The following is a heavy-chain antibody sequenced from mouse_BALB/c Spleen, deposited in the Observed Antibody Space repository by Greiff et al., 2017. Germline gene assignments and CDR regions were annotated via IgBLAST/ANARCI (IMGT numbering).Heavy chain of an antibody. V-gene: IGHV1S81*02. CDR2: INPSNGRT. J-gene: IGHJ1*01. Sequence: QVQLKQPGAELVKPGASVKLSCKASGYTFTSYWMHWVKQRPGQGLEWIGEINPSNGRTNYNEKFKSKATLTVDKSSSTAYMQLSSLTSEDSAVYYCARKGGRGYFDVWGAGTTVTVSS. CDR3: ARKGGRGYFDV. CDR1: GYTFTSYW.